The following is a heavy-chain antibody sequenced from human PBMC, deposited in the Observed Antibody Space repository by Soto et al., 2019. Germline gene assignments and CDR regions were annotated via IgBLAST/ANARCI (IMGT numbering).Heavy chain of an antibody. CDR3: AREWSAAGHFYGMDV. D-gene: IGHD6-13*01. Sequence: QVQLVQSGAEVKKPGASVKVSCKASGYTFTSYGISWIRQAPGQGLEWMGWISPYNGNTNYAQKVQGRVTMTTDISTSTAYMELRSLRSDDTAVYYCAREWSAAGHFYGMDVWGQGTTVAVSS. CDR2: ISPYNGNT. CDR1: GYTFTSYG. V-gene: IGHV1-18*04. J-gene: IGHJ6*02.